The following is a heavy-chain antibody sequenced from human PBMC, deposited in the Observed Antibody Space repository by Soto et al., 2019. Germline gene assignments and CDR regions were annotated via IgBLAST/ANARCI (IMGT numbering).Heavy chain of an antibody. J-gene: IGHJ3*02. V-gene: IGHV3-21*01. CDR3: ARDREAVADGETDAFDI. Sequence: GGSLRLSCAASGFTFSSYSMNWVRQAPGKGLELVSSISSSSSYIYYADSVKGRFTISRDNAKNSLYLQMNSLRAEDTAVYYCARDREAVADGETDAFDIWGQGTMVTVSS. CDR1: GFTFSSYS. D-gene: IGHD6-19*01. CDR2: ISSSSSYI.